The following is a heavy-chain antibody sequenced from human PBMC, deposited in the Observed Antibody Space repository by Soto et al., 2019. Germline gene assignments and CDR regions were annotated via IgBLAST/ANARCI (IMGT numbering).Heavy chain of an antibody. Sequence: TLSLTCTVSGGSISSGDYYWSWIRQPPGKGLEWIGYIYYSGTTYYSPSLKSRVTISVDASKSQFSLMLSSVTAADTAVYYCARDSRDYDFRSGYYTPYYYGLDVWGQGT. V-gene: IGHV4-30-4*01. CDR2: IYYSGTT. CDR3: ARDSRDYDFRSGYYTPYYYGLDV. J-gene: IGHJ6*02. D-gene: IGHD3-3*01. CDR1: GGSISSGDYY.